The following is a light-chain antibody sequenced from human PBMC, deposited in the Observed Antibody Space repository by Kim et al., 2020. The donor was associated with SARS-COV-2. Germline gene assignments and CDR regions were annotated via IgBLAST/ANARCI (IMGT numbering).Light chain of an antibody. V-gene: IGLV3-27*01. CDR1: VLAKKY. J-gene: IGLJ3*02. CDR3: YSAADNNLGV. Sequence: SYELTQPSSVSVSPGQTARITCSGDVLAKKYARWFQQKPGQAPVLVIYKDSERPSGIPERFSGSSSGTTVTLTISGAQVEDEADYYCYSAADNNLGVFGGGPQLTVL. CDR2: KDS.